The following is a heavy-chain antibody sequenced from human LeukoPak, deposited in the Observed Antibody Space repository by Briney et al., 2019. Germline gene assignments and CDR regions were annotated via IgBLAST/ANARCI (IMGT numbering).Heavy chain of an antibody. V-gene: IGHV1-2*02. Sequence: ASVKVSCKPSGYTFTGYYMHWVRQAPGQGLEWMGWINPNSGGTNYAQKFQGRVTMTRDTSISTVYMELSRLRSDDTAVYYCARDRSGGSTSLNYWGQGTLVTVSS. CDR1: GYTFTGYY. D-gene: IGHD2-2*01. CDR3: ARDRSGGSTSLNY. CDR2: INPNSGGT. J-gene: IGHJ4*02.